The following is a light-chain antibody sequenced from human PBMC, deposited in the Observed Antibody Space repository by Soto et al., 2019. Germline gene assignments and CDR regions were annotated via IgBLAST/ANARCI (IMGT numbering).Light chain of an antibody. CDR2: EVN. Sequence: QSALTQPASVSGSPGQSFTISCTGTSSDVGSYNNLVSWYQQHPGKAPKAMIYEVNKRPSGVSNRFSGSKSGNTASLTISGLQAEDEADYYCCSYTHGNTFFGSGTKLTVL. J-gene: IGLJ2*01. V-gene: IGLV2-23*02. CDR3: CSYTHGNTF. CDR1: SSDVGSYNNL.